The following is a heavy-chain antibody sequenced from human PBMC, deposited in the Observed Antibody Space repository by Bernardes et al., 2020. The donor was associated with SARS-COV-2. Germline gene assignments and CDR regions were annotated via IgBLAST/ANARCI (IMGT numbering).Heavy chain of an antibody. CDR1: GFTFSDYY. CDR2: ISASGSTI. V-gene: IGHV3-11*01. D-gene: IGHD3-10*01. Sequence: GGSLRLSCAASGFTFSDYYMTWLRQAPGKGLEWVSYISASGSTIYYADSLRGRFTISRDNAKNSLYLQMSSLRAEDTAVYYCARSRAQGRNYFDYWGQGTLVTVSS. J-gene: IGHJ4*02. CDR3: ARSRAQGRNYFDY.